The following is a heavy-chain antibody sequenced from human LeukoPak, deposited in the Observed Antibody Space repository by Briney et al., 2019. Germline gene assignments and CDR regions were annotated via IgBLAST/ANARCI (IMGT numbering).Heavy chain of an antibody. Sequence: PSETLSLTCTVSGGSISGSSYYWGWIRQPPGIGLEWLGSIFYSGSTYYNPSLKSRVTISVDTSRNQFSLKLSSVTAADTAVYYCAIRLGSYHSFDYWGQGTLVTVSS. CDR1: GGSISGSSYY. CDR3: AIRLGSYHSFDY. CDR2: IFYSGST. J-gene: IGHJ4*02. D-gene: IGHD3-10*01. V-gene: IGHV4-39*01.